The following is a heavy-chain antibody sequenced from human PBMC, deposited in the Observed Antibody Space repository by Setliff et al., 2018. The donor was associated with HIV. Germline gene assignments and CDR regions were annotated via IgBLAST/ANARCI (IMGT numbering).Heavy chain of an antibody. CDR3: ARVPVMATITYWYFDL. CDR2: ISPQNGKT. J-gene: IGHJ2*01. V-gene: IGHV1-18*01. Sequence: ASVKVSCKTSGYDFRRYGIAWVRQVPGHGLEWMGWISPQNGKTKYAQRFQGRFTISRDNAKNSLYLQMNSLRAEDTTIYYCARVPVMATITYWYFDLWGRGTLVTVSS. D-gene: IGHD5-12*01. CDR1: GYDFRRYG.